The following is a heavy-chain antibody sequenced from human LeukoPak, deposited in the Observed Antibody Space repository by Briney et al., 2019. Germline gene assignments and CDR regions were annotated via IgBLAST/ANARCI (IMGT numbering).Heavy chain of an antibody. CDR1: GGSISSYY. CDR3: ARHAMASPFDY. Sequence: SETLSLTCTVSGGSISSYYWSWIRQPPGKGLEWIGYIYYSGSTNYNPSLKSRVTISVDTSKNQFSLKLSSVTAADTAVYYCARHAMASPFDYWGQGTLVTVYS. CDR2: IYYSGST. J-gene: IGHJ4*02. D-gene: IGHD5-24*01. V-gene: IGHV4-59*08.